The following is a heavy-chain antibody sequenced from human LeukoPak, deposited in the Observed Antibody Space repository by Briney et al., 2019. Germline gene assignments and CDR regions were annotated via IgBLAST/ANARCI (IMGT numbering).Heavy chain of an antibody. J-gene: IGHJ1*01. D-gene: IGHD6-19*01. V-gene: IGHV3-30*18. CDR1: GFTFSSYG. CDR3: AKENIAVAKYFQH. Sequence: GGSLRLSCAASGFTFSSYGMHWVRQAPGKGLEWVAVISYDGSNKYYADSVKGRFTISRDNSRNTLYLQMNSLRAEDTAVYYCAKENIAVAKYFQHWGQGTLVTVSS. CDR2: ISYDGSNK.